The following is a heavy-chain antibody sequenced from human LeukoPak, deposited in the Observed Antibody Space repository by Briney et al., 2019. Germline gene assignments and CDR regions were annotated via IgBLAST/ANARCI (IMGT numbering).Heavy chain of an antibody. Sequence: GGTLRLSCAASGFTFSSYGMSWVRQAPGKGLKWVSLISWNGGSTSYADSVKGRFTISRDNNKDSLYLEMNSLRPEDSALYYCAKDLGPSGFDALDYWGQGTLVTVSS. J-gene: IGHJ4*02. V-gene: IGHV3-43D*03. CDR3: AKDLGPSGFDALDY. CDR2: ISWNGGST. D-gene: IGHD5-12*01. CDR1: GFTFSSYG.